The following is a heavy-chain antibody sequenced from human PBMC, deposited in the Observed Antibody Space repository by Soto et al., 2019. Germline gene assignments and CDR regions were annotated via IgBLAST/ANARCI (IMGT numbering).Heavy chain of an antibody. D-gene: IGHD6-13*01. Sequence: SETLSLTCTVSGGSISSSSYYWGWIRQPPGKGLEWIGSIYYSGSTYYNPSLKSRVTISVDTSKNQFSLKLSSVTAADTAVYYCARHEGYSSSFFLPFDYWGQGTLVTVSS. CDR2: IYYSGST. CDR3: ARHEGYSSSFFLPFDY. V-gene: IGHV4-39*01. CDR1: GGSISSSSYY. J-gene: IGHJ4*02.